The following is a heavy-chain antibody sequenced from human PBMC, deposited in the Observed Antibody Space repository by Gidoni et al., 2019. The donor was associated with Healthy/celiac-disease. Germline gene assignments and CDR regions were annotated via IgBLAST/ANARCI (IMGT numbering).Heavy chain of an antibody. CDR3: ARIGDYGAFDI. J-gene: IGHJ3*02. CDR2: IDWDDDK. V-gene: IGHV2-70*04. CDR1: GFSLSTSGMR. D-gene: IGHD4-17*01. Sequence: QVTLKESGPALVKPTQTLTLTCTFSGFSLSTSGMRVSWIRQPPGKALEWLARIDWDDDKFYSTSLKTRLTISKDTSKNQVVLTMTNMDPVDTATYYCARIGDYGAFDIWGQGTMVTVSS.